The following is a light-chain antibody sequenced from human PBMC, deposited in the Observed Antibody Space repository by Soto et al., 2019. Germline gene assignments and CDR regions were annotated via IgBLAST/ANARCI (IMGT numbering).Light chain of an antibody. Sequence: EVVLTQSPGTLSLSPGERATLSCRASQSVSKNYFAWYQQKPGQAPRLLIFGSSDRATGIPDRFSGSGSGTDFTLTISRLEPEDFAVYYFHQYRSSPPYTFGQGTKLEIK. CDR3: HQYRSSPPYT. J-gene: IGKJ2*01. CDR1: QSVSKNY. V-gene: IGKV3-20*01. CDR2: GSS.